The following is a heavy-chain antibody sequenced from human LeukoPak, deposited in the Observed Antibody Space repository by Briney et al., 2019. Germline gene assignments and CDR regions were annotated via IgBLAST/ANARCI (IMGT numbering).Heavy chain of an antibody. CDR1: GGSISSYY. CDR2: IYYSGST. D-gene: IGHD3-22*01. Sequence: PSETLSLTCTVSGGSISSYYWSWIRQPPGKALEWIGYIYYSGSTDYNPSLKSRLTMSVDTSKNHFSLNLSSVSAADTALYYCARTGYFYDSSGSTPLPFDSWGQGTLVTVSS. V-gene: IGHV4-59*06. J-gene: IGHJ4*02. CDR3: ARTGYFYDSSGSTPLPFDS.